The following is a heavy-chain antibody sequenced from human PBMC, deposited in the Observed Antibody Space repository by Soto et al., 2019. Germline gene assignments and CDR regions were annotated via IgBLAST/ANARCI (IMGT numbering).Heavy chain of an antibody. CDR1: GYTFTSYD. CDR3: ARGRATYYDFRSGYYGTPDYYYYYMDV. V-gene: IGHV1-8*01. J-gene: IGHJ6*03. Sequence: ASVKVSCKASGYTFTSYDINWVRQATGQGLEWMGRMNPSSGNTGYAQKFQGRVTMTRNTSISTAYMELSSLRSEDTAVYYCARGRATYYDFRSGYYGTPDYYYYYMDVWGKGTTVTVSS. D-gene: IGHD3-3*01. CDR2: MNPSSGNT.